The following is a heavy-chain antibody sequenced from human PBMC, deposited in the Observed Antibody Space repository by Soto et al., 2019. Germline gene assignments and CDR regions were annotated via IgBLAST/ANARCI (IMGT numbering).Heavy chain of an antibody. Sequence: SETLSLTCAVSGGYISSGGYSWSWIKQPPGKGLEWIGYMYNTGSTVYNPSFKSRVTISVDTSKNQFSLKLNSVTAADTAVYYCARDLWGYCGTDCYPLDVWGQGTTVTVSS. J-gene: IGHJ6*02. V-gene: IGHV4-61*08. CDR1: GGYISSGGYS. CDR2: MYNTGST. CDR3: ARDLWGYCGTDCYPLDV. D-gene: IGHD2-21*02.